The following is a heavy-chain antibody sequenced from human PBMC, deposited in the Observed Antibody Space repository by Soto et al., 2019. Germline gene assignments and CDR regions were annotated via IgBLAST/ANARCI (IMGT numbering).Heavy chain of an antibody. V-gene: IGHV4-34*01. CDR3: ASPGYCSDGTCYPDY. D-gene: IGHD2-15*01. CDR1: GGSLSGSY. J-gene: IGHJ4*02. Sequence: QVQLQQWGAGLLKPSETLSLTCAVYGGSLSGSYWSWIRQPPGTGLEWIVEIHHSGSTYYNPSLKSRVTLSVDTPKNQYSQKLNSVTAADTAVYYCASPGYCSDGTCYPDYWGQGTLVTVSS. CDR2: IHHSGST.